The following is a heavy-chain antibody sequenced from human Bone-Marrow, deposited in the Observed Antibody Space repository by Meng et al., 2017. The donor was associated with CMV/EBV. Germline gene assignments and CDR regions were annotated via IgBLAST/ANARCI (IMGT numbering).Heavy chain of an antibody. CDR3: AKMAKYCSSTSCYHSGFDP. Sequence: SVKVSCKASGGTFSSYAISWVRQAPGQGLEWMGGIIPILNIANYAQKFQGRVTITTDESTSTAYMELSSLRSEDTAVYYCAKMAKYCSSTSCYHSGFDPWGQGTLVTVYS. CDR1: GGTFSSYA. V-gene: IGHV1-69*10. D-gene: IGHD2-2*01. J-gene: IGHJ5*02. CDR2: IIPILNIA.